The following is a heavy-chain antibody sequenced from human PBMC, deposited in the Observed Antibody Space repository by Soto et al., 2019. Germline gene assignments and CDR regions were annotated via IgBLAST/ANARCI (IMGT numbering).Heavy chain of an antibody. CDR3: ARDRTSIAGSLSFDP. V-gene: IGHV3-33*01. CDR2: IWYDGSNK. D-gene: IGHD6-6*01. CDR1: GFTFSSYG. J-gene: IGHJ5*02. Sequence: GGSLRLSCAASGFTFSSYGMHWVRQAPGKGLEWVAVIWYDGSNKYYADSVKGRFTISRDNSKNTLYLQMNSLRAEDTAVYYCARDRTSIAGSLSFDPWGQGTLVTVSS.